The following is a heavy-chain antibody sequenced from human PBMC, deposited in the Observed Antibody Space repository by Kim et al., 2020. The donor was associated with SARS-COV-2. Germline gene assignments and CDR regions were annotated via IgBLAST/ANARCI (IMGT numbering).Heavy chain of an antibody. CDR3: AKEYFDIPSNRPNGLDV. J-gene: IGHJ6*02. CDR2: ISYRGHT. Sequence: SETLSLTCTVSGDSKSSGNDYWAWLRQPPGKGLEWIATISYRGHTYIDPSLESRVTTSVDTSKNQFSLKLSSVTAADTAVYYCAKEYFDIPSNRPNGLDVWGQGTTVTVSS. CDR1: GDSKSSGNDY. D-gene: IGHD3-9*01. V-gene: IGHV4-39*07.